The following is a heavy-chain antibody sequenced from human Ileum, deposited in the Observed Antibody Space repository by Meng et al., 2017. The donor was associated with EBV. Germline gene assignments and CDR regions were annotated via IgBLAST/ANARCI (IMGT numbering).Heavy chain of an antibody. Sequence: HVQLQTCAQGLVKPSDTLSLTSAVSGYSISSTNCWGWIRQPPGKGLEWIGYIYYSGSTSYNPSLKSRVTMSVDTSKNQFSLNLNSVTAVDTAVYYCARNVPGTSAYYDWGQGTLVTVSS. CDR2: IYYSGST. D-gene: IGHD3-22*01. J-gene: IGHJ4*02. CDR3: ARNVPGTSAYYD. CDR1: GYSISSTNC. V-gene: IGHV4-28*01.